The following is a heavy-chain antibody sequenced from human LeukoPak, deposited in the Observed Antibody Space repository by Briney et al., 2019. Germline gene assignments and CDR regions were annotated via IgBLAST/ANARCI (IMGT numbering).Heavy chain of an antibody. CDR2: ISGSGGST. D-gene: IGHD5-24*01. V-gene: IGHV3-23*01. CDR3: AKGIDVMATFFDY. CDR1: GFTFSSYA. J-gene: IGHJ4*02. Sequence: GGSLRLSCAASGFTFSSYAMSWLPQAPGQGLVWGTDISGSGGSTYYADPVKGRFTISRDNSKNKLYLQINGLRQEDMSVYDCAKGIDVMATFFDYWGQGTLVTVSS.